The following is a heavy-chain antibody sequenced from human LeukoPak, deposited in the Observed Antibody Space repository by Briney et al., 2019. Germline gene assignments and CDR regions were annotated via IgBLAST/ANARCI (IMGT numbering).Heavy chain of an antibody. Sequence: SETLSLTCTVSGYSISSGYYWGWIRQPPGKGLEWIGSIYHSGRTYYNPSLKSRVTISVDTSKNQFSLKLSSVTAADTAVYYCARGSSGWTGDFDYWGQGTLVTVSS. CDR1: GYSISSGYY. CDR3: ARGSSGWTGDFDY. CDR2: IYHSGRT. D-gene: IGHD6-19*01. V-gene: IGHV4-38-2*02. J-gene: IGHJ4*02.